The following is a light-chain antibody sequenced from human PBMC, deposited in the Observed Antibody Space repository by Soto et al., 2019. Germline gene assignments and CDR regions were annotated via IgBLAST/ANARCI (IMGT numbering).Light chain of an antibody. CDR2: AAS. CDR1: QSVSTY. J-gene: IGKJ5*01. V-gene: IGKV3-15*01. CDR3: QQYNNWPPIT. Sequence: ETVMTQSPATLSVSLGERATLSCRAGQSVSTYLAWYQQRPGQAPSLLIYAASTRATGIPARFSGSGSGTEFTLTITSLQSEDFAVYYCQQYNNWPPITFGQGTRLEIK.